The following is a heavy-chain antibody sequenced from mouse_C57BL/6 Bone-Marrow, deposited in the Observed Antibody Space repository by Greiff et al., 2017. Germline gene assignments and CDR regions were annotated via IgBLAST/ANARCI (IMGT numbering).Heavy chain of an antibody. J-gene: IGHJ2*01. Sequence: VQLKESGPGLVQPSQSLSITCTVSGFSLTSYGVHWVRQSPGKGLEWLGVIWRGGSTDYNAAFMSRLSITKDNSKSQVFFKMNSLQADDTAIYYCANNRAYGNFYFDYWGQGTTLTVSS. CDR2: IWRGGST. V-gene: IGHV2-5*01. CDR3: ANNRAYGNFYFDY. D-gene: IGHD2-1*01. CDR1: GFSLTSYG.